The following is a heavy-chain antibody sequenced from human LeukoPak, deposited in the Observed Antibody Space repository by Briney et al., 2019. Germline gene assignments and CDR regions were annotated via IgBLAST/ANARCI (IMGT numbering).Heavy chain of an antibody. CDR2: IKTETDCGTR. CDR1: GFTFRNAW. J-gene: IGHJ4*01. Sequence: GGSVRLSCAASGFTFRNAWMSWVGQAPGRGLEWVGCIKTETDCGTRHYAAPVKHRFTNPRNDPIHTLYVQMTSLKTQDTAGYDCPTLSTAAAGKRRDYG. CDR3: PTLSTAAAGKRRDY. V-gene: IGHV3-15*01. D-gene: IGHD6-13*01.